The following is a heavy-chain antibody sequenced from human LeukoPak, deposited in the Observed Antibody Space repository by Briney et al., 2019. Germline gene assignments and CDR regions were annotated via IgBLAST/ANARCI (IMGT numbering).Heavy chain of an antibody. CDR2: INQDGSKI. D-gene: IGHD2-15*01. Sequence: PGGSLRLSCAVSEFTFSTYWMTWVRQAPRKGLEWVANINQDGSKINYVDSVRGRFTISRDNAKNSLYLQMNSLRAEDTAVYYCARDFTYSSGGIYYDRFDYWGQGTLVTVSS. J-gene: IGHJ4*02. CDR3: ARDFTYSSGGIYYDRFDY. V-gene: IGHV3-7*01. CDR1: EFTFSTYW.